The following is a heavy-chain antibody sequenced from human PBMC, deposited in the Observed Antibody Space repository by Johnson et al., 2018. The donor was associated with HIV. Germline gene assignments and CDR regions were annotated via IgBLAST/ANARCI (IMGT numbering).Heavy chain of an antibody. CDR1: GFTFTSYW. CDR2: IKQDGSEK. J-gene: IGHJ3*02. D-gene: IGHD3-10*01. Sequence: VQLVESGGGVVQPGRSLRLSCAASGFTFTSYWMSWVRQAPGKGLEWVANIKQDGSEKYYVDSVKGRFTISRDNSKNSLYLQMNSLRAGDTAVYYCATELLRTEHDVFDIWGQGTMVTVSS. V-gene: IGHV3-7*01. CDR3: ATELLRTEHDVFDI.